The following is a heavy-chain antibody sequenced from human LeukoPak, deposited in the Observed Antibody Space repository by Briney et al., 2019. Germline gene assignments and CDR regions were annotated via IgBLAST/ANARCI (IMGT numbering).Heavy chain of an antibody. CDR2: IKSKTAGGTT. Sequence: PGGSLRLSCTASGFTFSNAWMNWVRQAPGKGLEWVGRIKSKTAGGTTDYAAPVKGRFTISRDDSKDTLYLQMNSLKTEDTAVYYCAREWDHWGQGTLVTVSS. CDR1: GFTFSNAW. CDR3: AREWDH. V-gene: IGHV3-15*01. J-gene: IGHJ4*02.